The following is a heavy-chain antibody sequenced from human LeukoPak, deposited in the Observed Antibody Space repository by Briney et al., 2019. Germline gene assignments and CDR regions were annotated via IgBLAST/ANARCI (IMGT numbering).Heavy chain of an antibody. CDR3: ARLGFGAAPRYFDY. CDR1: GGSISGYY. J-gene: IGHJ4*02. Sequence: SETLSLTCTVSGGSISGYYWSWIRQPPGKGLEWIGYMYTSGSTNYNPSLKSRVTISVETSKNQFSLKLSSVTAADTAVYYCARLGFGAAPRYFDYWGQGTLVTVSS. D-gene: IGHD3-3*01. CDR2: MYTSGST. V-gene: IGHV4-4*09.